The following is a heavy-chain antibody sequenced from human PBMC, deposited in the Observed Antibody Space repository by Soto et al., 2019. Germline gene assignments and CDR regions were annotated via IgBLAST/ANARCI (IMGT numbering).Heavy chain of an antibody. CDR2: IIPLHNTS. Sequence: GASVKVSCKVSGGAFTNYSLNWVRHAPGRGLEWLGGIIPLHNTSNYSLKLLGRGGVTADISSNTVYMHLSGLTSDDTATYYCAIWSNWNPLYYRGMDVWGQGTTVTVSS. D-gene: IGHD1-20*01. J-gene: IGHJ6*02. CDR1: GGAFTNYS. V-gene: IGHV1-69*08. CDR3: AIWSNWNPLYYRGMDV.